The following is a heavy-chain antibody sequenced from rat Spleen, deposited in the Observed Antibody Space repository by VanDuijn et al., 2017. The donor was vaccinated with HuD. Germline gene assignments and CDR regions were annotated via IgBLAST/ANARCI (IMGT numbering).Heavy chain of an antibody. Sequence: EVQLVESGGGLVQPGRSMKLSCAASGFTFSDYYMACVRQAPKKGQEWVASSGYDGGNTYYGDSVKGRFTISRDNAKSTLYLQMDSLRSEYTATCYCATLTPLFAYWGQGTLVTVSS. CDR3: ATLTPLFAY. J-gene: IGHJ3*01. CDR2: SGYDGGNT. D-gene: IGHD3-4*01. CDR1: GFTFSDYY. V-gene: IGHV5-22*01.